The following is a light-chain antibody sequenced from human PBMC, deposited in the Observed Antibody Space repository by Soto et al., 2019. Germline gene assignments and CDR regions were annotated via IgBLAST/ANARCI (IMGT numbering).Light chain of an antibody. Sequence: QSALTQPASVSGSPGQSIAISCTGTTSDVGAYNYVSWYQRHPGKAPKLMIYEVSTRPSGVSNRFSGSKSGNTASLTISGLQAEDEADYTTSASLLFGGGTKLTVL. CDR2: EVS. CDR3: SASLL. J-gene: IGLJ2*01. CDR1: TSDVGAYNY. V-gene: IGLV2-14*01.